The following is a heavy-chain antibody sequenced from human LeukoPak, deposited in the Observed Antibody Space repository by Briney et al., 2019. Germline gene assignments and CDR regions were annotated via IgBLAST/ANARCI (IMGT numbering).Heavy chain of an antibody. V-gene: IGHV3-49*04. D-gene: IGHD2/OR15-2a*01. CDR2: IRRETNGGTT. CDR3: ARDGREYSDYGMGV. J-gene: IGHJ6*02. CDR1: GFSFGDYG. Sequence: PGGSLRLSCTASGFSFGDYGLNWVRQAPGKGLEWVSFIRRETNGGTTEYAASVRGRFSMSRDDSKSIAYLQMNSLKAEDTAVYFCARDGREYSDYGMGVWGQGTTVTVSS.